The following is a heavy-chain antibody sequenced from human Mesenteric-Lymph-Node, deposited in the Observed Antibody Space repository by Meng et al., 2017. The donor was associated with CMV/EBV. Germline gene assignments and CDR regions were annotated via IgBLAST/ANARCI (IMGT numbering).Heavy chain of an antibody. Sequence: GESLKISCAASGLTVSSDHMSWVRQAPGKGLEWISALFSGGSAYYADSVKGRFTISRDNSKNTLYLQINSLRAEDTAVYYCARDRLEWFTLDYYYYGMDVWGQGTTVTVSS. V-gene: IGHV3-53*01. CDR1: GLTVSSDH. CDR2: LFSGGSA. D-gene: IGHD3-3*01. CDR3: ARDRLEWFTLDYYYYGMDV. J-gene: IGHJ6*02.